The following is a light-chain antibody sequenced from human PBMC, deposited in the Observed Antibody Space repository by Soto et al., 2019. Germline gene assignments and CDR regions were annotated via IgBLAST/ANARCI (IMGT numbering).Light chain of an antibody. CDR1: SGSVSTSYY. V-gene: IGLV8-61*01. Sequence: QTVVTQEPSFSVSPGGTVTLTCGLSSGSVSTSYYPSWYQQTPGQAPRTLIYSTNTRSSGVPDRFSGSILGNKAALTITGAQADDESYYYCVLYVGSGISVFGGGTKLTVL. J-gene: IGLJ2*01. CDR2: STN. CDR3: VLYVGSGISV.